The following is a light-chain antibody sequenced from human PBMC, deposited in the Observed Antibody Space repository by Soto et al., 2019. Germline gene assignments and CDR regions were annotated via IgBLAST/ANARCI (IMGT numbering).Light chain of an antibody. V-gene: IGLV2-14*01. Sequence: QSALTQPTSVSGSPGQSITISCTGTSGDIGSYNRVSWYQQHPGKAPKLIIYEVTARPSGVSNRFSGSKSGNTASLTISGLQAEVEAEYYCSSYTNINTGACVFGTGTKVTVL. CDR3: SSYTNINTGACV. CDR1: SGDIGSYNR. CDR2: EVT. J-gene: IGLJ1*01.